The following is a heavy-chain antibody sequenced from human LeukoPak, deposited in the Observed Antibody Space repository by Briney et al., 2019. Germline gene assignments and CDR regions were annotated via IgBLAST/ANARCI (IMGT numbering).Heavy chain of an antibody. CDR3: AREIRYDSSGYYVLGAFDI. CDR1: GFTFSSYS. CDR2: ISSSSSTI. Sequence: GGSLRLSCAASGFTFSSYSMNWVRQAPGKGLEWVSYISSSSSTIYYADSVKGRFTISRDNAKNSLYLQMNSLRAEDTAVYYCAREIRYDSSGYYVLGAFDIWGQGTMVTVSS. V-gene: IGHV3-48*01. J-gene: IGHJ3*02. D-gene: IGHD3-22*01.